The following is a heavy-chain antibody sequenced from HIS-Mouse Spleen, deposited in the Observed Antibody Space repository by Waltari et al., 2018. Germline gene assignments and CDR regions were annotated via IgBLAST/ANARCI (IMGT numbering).Heavy chain of an antibody. CDR2: ISSSSYI. D-gene: IGHD7-27*01. CDR3: ARYELGSYFDY. J-gene: IGHJ4*02. CDR1: GFHFSSYS. Sequence: EVQLVESGGGLVKPGGSLRLSCACSGFHFSSYSMNWVRQAPGKGLEWVSSISSSSYIYYADSVKGRFTISRDNAKNSLYLQMNSLRAEDTAVYYCARYELGSYFDYWGQGTLVTVSS. V-gene: IGHV3-21*01.